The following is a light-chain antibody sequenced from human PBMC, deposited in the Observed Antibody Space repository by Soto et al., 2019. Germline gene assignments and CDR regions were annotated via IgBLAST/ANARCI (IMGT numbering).Light chain of an antibody. CDR1: QSVRSSH. CDR2: GAS. Sequence: EIVLTQSPGTLSLSPGERATLSCRASQSVRSSHLAWYQQMPGQAPRLLIFGASNRATGIPDRFSGSGSETDFTLSISRLEPEDFAVYYCQQYSSSPLTFGGGTKVDIK. CDR3: QQYSSSPLT. J-gene: IGKJ4*01. V-gene: IGKV3-20*01.